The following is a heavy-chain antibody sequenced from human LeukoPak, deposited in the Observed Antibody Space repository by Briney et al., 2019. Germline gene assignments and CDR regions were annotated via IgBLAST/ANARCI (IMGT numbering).Heavy chain of an antibody. Sequence: TGGSLRLSCAASGFTFSSYAMTWVRQAPGKGLEGVSGISSGGGSTYYADSMKGRFTISRDNSENTLYLQMNSLRAEDTAVYYCAKVLSSGGHWFDYWGQGSLVTVSS. CDR1: GFTFSSYA. V-gene: IGHV3-23*01. J-gene: IGHJ4*02. CDR3: AKVLSSGGHWFDY. CDR2: ISSGGGST. D-gene: IGHD6-19*01.